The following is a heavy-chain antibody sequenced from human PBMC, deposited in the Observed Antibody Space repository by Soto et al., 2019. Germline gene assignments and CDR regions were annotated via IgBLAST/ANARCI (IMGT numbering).Heavy chain of an antibody. CDR1: GFTFSSYR. Sequence: PGGPLRLSCAASGFTFSSYRMHWVRQAPGKGLEWVAVIWYDGSNKYYADSVKGRFTISRDNSKNTLYLQMNSLRAEDTAVYYCAREYYYDSSDPTRGDDAFDIWGQGTMVTVSS. V-gene: IGHV3-33*01. CDR3: AREYYYDSSDPTRGDDAFDI. D-gene: IGHD3-22*01. J-gene: IGHJ3*02. CDR2: IWYDGSNK.